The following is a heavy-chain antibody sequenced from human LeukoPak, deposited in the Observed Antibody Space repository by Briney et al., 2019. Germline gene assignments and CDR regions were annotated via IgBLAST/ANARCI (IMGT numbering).Heavy chain of an antibody. CDR1: GFTFSTYS. J-gene: IGHJ4*02. CDR2: ISSSGSYI. Sequence: GGSLRLSCAASGFTFSTYSMNWVRQAPGKGLDWVSSISSSGSYIYYADSVKGRFTISRDNAKNSLYLLMNSVRAEDTAVYYCARVGTCGSTSCYAVYWGQGTLVTVSS. D-gene: IGHD2-2*01. V-gene: IGHV3-21*01. CDR3: ARVGTCGSTSCYAVY.